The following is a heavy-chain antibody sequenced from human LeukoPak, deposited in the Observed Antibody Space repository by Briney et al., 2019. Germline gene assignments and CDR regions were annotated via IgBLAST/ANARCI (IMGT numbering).Heavy chain of an antibody. J-gene: IGHJ4*02. CDR1: EYIFTDYY. CDR3: ARGGDNYDILTQ. Sequence: ASMKVSRKASEYIFTDYYIHWVRQAPGQGLEWMGWINPHSGGTNYAQKFQDRVTMTGDTSISTAYMELSRLISDDTAIYYCARGGDNYDILTQWGQGTLVTVSS. V-gene: IGHV1-2*02. CDR2: INPHSGGT. D-gene: IGHD3-9*01.